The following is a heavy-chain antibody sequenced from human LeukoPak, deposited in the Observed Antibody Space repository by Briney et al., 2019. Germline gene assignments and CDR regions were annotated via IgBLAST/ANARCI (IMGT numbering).Heavy chain of an antibody. D-gene: IGHD2-2*01. CDR1: GGSISSGGYY. Sequence: PWQTLTLTCTVSGGSISSGGYYWSWIRQHPEKGLEWIGYIHYSGSTYYHPYLKSRVSMSVDTSRNHFSLKLSSVTAADTAVYYCACGSNNCHNWFDPWGQGTLVTVSS. V-gene: IGHV4-31*03. J-gene: IGHJ5*02. CDR3: ACGSNNCHNWFDP. CDR2: IHYSGST.